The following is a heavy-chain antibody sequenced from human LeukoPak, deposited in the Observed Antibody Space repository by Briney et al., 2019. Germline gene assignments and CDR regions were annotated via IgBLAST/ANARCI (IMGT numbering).Heavy chain of an antibody. CDR1: GLTFTDYW. D-gene: IGHD3-22*01. CDR3: ARGGYSGSYYRFS. V-gene: IGHV3-74*01. J-gene: IGHJ4*02. CDR2: ISKEGDNA. Sequence: GGSLRLSCAASGLTFTDYWMHWVRQAPGKGRVWLSRISKEGDNAVYADFAKGRFTMSRDNAKKTVYLQLTTLRPDDTALYYCARGGYSGSYYRFSWGQGTLVTVSS.